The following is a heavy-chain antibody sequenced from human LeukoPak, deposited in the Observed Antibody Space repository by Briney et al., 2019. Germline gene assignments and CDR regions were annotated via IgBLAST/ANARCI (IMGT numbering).Heavy chain of an antibody. J-gene: IGHJ4*02. Sequence: GASVKVSCKASGGTFSSYAISWVRQAPGQGLEWMGGIIPIFGTANYAQKFQGRVTITADESTSTAYMELSSLRSEDTAVYYCARDLGDPRSVEMATITDYWGQGTLVTVSS. D-gene: IGHD5-24*01. CDR1: GGTFSSYA. CDR2: IIPIFGTA. CDR3: ARDLGDPRSVEMATITDY. V-gene: IGHV1-69*13.